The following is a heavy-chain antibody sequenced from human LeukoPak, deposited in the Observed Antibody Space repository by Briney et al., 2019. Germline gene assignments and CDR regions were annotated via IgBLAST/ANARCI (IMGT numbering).Heavy chain of an antibody. D-gene: IGHD3-3*01. J-gene: IGHJ4*01. CDR3: ARDHLCDFWSGPPGEGSFDY. CDR1: GYTFTSYG. CDR2: ISAYNGNT. Sequence: VASVKVSCKASGYTFTSYGISWVRQAPGQGLEWMGWISAYNGNTNYAQKLQGRVTMTTDTSTSTAYMELRSLRSDDTAVYYCARDHLCDFWSGPPGEGSFDYWGQNPGHRLL. V-gene: IGHV1-18*01.